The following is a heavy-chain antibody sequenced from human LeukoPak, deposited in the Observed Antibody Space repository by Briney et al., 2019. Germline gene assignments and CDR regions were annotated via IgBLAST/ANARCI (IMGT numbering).Heavy chain of an antibody. J-gene: IGHJ5*02. CDR3: ARGSSYGSGSYYSWFDP. D-gene: IGHD3-10*01. V-gene: IGHV4-38-2*01. Sequence: SETLSLTCAVSGYSIGSGYYWGWIRQPPGKGLEWIGSVFHSGSTSYNPSLESRVTISLDTSKNQFSLKLSSVTAADTAVYYCARGSSYGSGSYYSWFDPWGQGTLVTVSS. CDR1: GYSIGSGYY. CDR2: VFHSGST.